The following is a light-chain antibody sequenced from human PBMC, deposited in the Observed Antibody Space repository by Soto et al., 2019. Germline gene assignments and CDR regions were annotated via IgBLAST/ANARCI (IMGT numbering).Light chain of an antibody. CDR1: SGHSSYA. CDR3: QTWGTGIHV. J-gene: IGLJ1*01. Sequence: QSVLTQSPSASASLGASVKLTCTLSSGHSSYAIAWHQQQPEKGPRYLMKLNSDGSHSKGDGIPDRFSSSSSGAERYLIISSLQSEDEADYYCQTWGTGIHVFGTGTKVTVL. CDR2: LNSDGSH. V-gene: IGLV4-69*01.